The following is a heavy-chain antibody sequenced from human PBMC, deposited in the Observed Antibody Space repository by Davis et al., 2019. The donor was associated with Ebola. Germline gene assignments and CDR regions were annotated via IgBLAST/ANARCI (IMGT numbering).Heavy chain of an antibody. Sequence: GESLKISCKGSGYSFTSYWIGWVRQMPGKGLEWMGIIYPGDSDTRYSPSFRGQVTISADNSIKTAFVQWNSLKASDTAMYYCATLRRTITGMDDGFDIWGQGTMVTVS. CDR3: ATLRRTITGMDDGFDI. V-gene: IGHV5-51*01. CDR1: GYSFTSYW. D-gene: IGHD1-20*01. J-gene: IGHJ3*02. CDR2: IYPGDSDT.